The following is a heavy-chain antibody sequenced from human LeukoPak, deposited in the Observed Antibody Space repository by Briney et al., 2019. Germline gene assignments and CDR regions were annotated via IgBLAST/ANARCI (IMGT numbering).Heavy chain of an antibody. CDR1: GFTFSTYT. V-gene: IGHV3-48*01. J-gene: IGHJ3*02. CDR2: ISRSSSTI. CDR3: ARDRDAFDI. Sequence: GGSLRLSCAASGFTFSTYTMNWVRQAPGKGLEWISYISRSSSTIYYADSVKGRFTISRDNAKNSLYLQMSNLRAEDTAVYYCARDRDAFDIWGQGTMVTVSS.